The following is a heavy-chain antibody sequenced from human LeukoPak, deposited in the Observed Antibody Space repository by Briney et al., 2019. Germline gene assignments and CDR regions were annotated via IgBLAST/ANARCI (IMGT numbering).Heavy chain of an antibody. CDR2: INHRRST. J-gene: IGHJ4*02. CDR3: ANGVSSSWYDKGPTIDY. CDR1: GGSFSGYY. V-gene: IGHV4-34*01. Sequence: SETLSLTCAVYGGSFSGYYWSWIRQPPGKGLEWIGEINHRRSTNYNPSLKSRVTMSVDTSKNQFSLKLSSVTAADTAVYYCANGVSSSWYDKGPTIDYWGQGTLVTVSS. D-gene: IGHD6-13*01.